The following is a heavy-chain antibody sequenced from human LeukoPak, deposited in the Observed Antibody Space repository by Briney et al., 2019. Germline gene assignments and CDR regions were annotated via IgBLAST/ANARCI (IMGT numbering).Heavy chain of an antibody. J-gene: IGHJ5*02. CDR2: ISAYNGNT. CDR3: ARETGVGATRFNWFDP. Sequence: ASVKVSCKASGYTFTSYGISWVRQAPGQGLEWMGWISAYNGNTNYAQKLQGRVTMTTDTSTSTAYMELRSLRSDDTAVYYCARETGVGATRFNWFDPWGQGTLVTVSP. CDR1: GYTFTSYG. D-gene: IGHD1-26*01. V-gene: IGHV1-18*01.